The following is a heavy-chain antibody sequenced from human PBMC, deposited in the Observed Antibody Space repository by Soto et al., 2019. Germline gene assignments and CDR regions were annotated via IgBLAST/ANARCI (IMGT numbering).Heavy chain of an antibody. V-gene: IGHV3-23*01. J-gene: IGHJ4*02. D-gene: IGHD1-26*01. CDR2: ISAGGGST. Sequence: GGSLRLSCAGSGFTFSNYAMSWVRQAPGKGLEWVSGISAGGGSTNYADSGKGRFTISRDNSKNTLYLQMNSLRADDTAVYYCAKTDAYYTGYFDYWGQGTLVTVSS. CDR1: GFTFSNYA. CDR3: AKTDAYYTGYFDY.